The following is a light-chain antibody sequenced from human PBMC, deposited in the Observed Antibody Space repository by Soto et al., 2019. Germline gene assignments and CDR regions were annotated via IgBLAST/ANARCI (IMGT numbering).Light chain of an antibody. J-gene: IGKJ4*01. Sequence: IVLTHSPATLSFSPGEIATLSFRASQSVSMHLAWYQQKPGQAPRLLIHGASNRATGIPERFSGSGSGTEFTLTISSLQSEDSAVYYCQQYKNWLALTFGGGTKVDIK. V-gene: IGKV3D-15*01. CDR1: QSVSMH. CDR3: QQYKNWLALT. CDR2: GAS.